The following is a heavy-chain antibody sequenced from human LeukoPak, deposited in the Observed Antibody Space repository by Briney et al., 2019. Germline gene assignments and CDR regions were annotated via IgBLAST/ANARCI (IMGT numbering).Heavy chain of an antibody. CDR3: ARDLSFYYDSSGYYVGKLRRFNWFDP. CDR1: GYTFTSYY. V-gene: IGHV1-46*01. D-gene: IGHD3-22*01. J-gene: IGHJ5*02. Sequence: ASVTVSCTASGYTFTSYYMHWVRQAPGQGLEWMGIINPSGGSTSYAQKFQGRVTMTRDMSTSTVYMELSSLRSEDTAVYYCARDLSFYYDSSGYYVGKLRRFNWFDPWGQGTLVTVSS. CDR2: INPSGGST.